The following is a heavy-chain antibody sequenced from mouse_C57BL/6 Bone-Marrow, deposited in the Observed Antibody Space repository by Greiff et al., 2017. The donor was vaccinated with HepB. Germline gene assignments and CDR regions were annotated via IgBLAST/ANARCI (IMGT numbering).Heavy chain of an antibody. J-gene: IGHJ2*01. CDR3: ARQVLPYFDY. CDR2: ISSGGIYT. CDR1: GFTFSSYG. D-gene: IGHD1-1*01. Sequence: EVHLVESGGDLVKPGGSLKLSCAASGFTFSSYGMSWVRQTPDKRLEWVATISSGGIYTYYPDSVKGRFTISRDNAKNTLYLQMSSLKSEDTAMYYCARQVLPYFDYWGQGTTLTVSS. V-gene: IGHV5-6*01.